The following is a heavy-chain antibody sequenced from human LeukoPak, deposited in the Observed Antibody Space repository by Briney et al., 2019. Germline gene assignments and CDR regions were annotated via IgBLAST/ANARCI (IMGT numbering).Heavy chain of an antibody. D-gene: IGHD3-3*01. J-gene: IGHJ4*02. Sequence: PSETLSLTCAVYGGSFSGYYWSWIRQPPGKGLEWIGEINHSGSTNYNPSLKSRVTISVDTSKNRFSLKLSSVTAADTAVYYCARGITIFDYWGQGTLVTVSS. CDR3: ARGITIFDY. CDR1: GGSFSGYY. CDR2: INHSGST. V-gene: IGHV4-34*01.